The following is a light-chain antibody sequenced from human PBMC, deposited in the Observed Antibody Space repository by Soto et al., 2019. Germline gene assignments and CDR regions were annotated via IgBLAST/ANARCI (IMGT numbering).Light chain of an antibody. CDR3: QQYRNWPRT. CDR2: DAS. J-gene: IGKJ1*01. V-gene: IGKV3-15*01. CDR1: RSVGNN. Sequence: LMMQSPATLSVSPGERATLSCRASRSVGNNLAWYQQKPGQAPRLLIYDASTRATGIPARFSGSGSGTEFTLTISSLQSGDFAIYYCQQYRNWPRTFGQGTKVEI.